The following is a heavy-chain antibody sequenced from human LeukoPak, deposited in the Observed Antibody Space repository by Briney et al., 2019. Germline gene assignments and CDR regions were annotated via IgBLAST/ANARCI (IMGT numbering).Heavy chain of an antibody. J-gene: IGHJ4*02. V-gene: IGHV3-48*04. D-gene: IGHD3-3*01. CDR2: ISSSSSTI. CDR1: GFTFSSYS. CDR3: ATGVEYDFWSGYWQNDY. Sequence: GGSLRLSCAASGFTFSSYSMNWVRQAPGKGLEWVSYISSSSSTIYYADSVKGRFTISRDNAKNSLYLQMNSLRAEGTAVYYCATGVEYDFWSGYWQNDYWGQGTLVTVSS.